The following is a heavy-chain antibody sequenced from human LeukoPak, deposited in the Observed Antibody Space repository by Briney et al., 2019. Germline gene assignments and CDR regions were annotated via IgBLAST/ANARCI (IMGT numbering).Heavy chain of an antibody. V-gene: IGHV3-48*04. D-gene: IGHD2-2*01. J-gene: IGHJ4*02. Sequence: PGGSLRLSCAASGFTFCSYSMNWVRQAPGKGLEWVSYISSSSSTIYYADSVKGRFTISRDNAKNSLYLQMNSLRAEDTAVYYCARDLVASTGEGYSDFWGQGALVTVSS. CDR3: ARDLVASTGEGYSDF. CDR2: ISSSSSTI. CDR1: GFTFCSYS.